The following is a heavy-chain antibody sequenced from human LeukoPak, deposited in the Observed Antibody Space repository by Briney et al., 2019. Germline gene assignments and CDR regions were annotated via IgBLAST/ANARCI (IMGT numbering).Heavy chain of an antibody. D-gene: IGHD2-2*01. CDR1: GYTFSSYA. Sequence: GASVKVSCKASGYTFSSYAMNWVRQAPGQGLEWMGWINPNSGGTNYAQKFQGRVTMTRDTSITTAYMELSSLRSDDTAVYYCARDVGEYCSSTNCYASHYWGQGTLVTVSS. V-gene: IGHV1-2*02. CDR3: ARDVGEYCSSTNCYASHY. J-gene: IGHJ4*02. CDR2: INPNSGGT.